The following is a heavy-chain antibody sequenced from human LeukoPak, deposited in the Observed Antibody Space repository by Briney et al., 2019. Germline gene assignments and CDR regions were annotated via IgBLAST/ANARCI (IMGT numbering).Heavy chain of an antibody. V-gene: IGHV1-18*01. CDR1: GYTFSSYG. D-gene: IGHD3-22*01. CDR2: ISGYNGNT. J-gene: IGHJ5*01. CDR3: ARDLAWGYCDPGHCDSSNWYTEDWLDF. Sequence: GASVKVSCKASGYTFSSYGISWVRQAPGQGLEWMGWISGYNGNTNYAQEFQGRVTMTTDTSTSTAYMEVRSLRSDDTAVYYCARDLAWGYCDPGHCDSSNWYTEDWLDFWGQGTLVSVSS.